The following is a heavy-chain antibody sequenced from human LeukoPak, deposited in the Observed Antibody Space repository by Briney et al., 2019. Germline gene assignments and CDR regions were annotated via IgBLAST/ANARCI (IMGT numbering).Heavy chain of an antibody. V-gene: IGHV1-8*01. CDR3: ARLSQTPDYYGSGGYFYLGY. Sequence: ASVPASCKGYRYTFISYDSNWVRPPPGQELEWMGWMNSYTGNTGYAREFQDRVPTPRDTSIRTAYMELRGLRSEDKAVYYCARLSQTPDYYGSGGYFYLGYWGQGTRVTVSS. D-gene: IGHD3-22*01. J-gene: IGHJ4*02. CDR2: MNSYTGNT. CDR1: RYTFISYD.